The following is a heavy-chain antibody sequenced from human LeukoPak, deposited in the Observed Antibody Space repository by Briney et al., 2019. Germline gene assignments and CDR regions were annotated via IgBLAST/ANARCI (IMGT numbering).Heavy chain of an antibody. CDR1: GFTFSSYG. CDR3: AKAYEYNWNYGSGAFDI. Sequence: GRSLRLSCAASGFTFSSYGMHWVRQAPGKGLEWVAVISYDGSNKYYADSVKGRFTISRDNSKNTLYLQMNSLRAEDTAVYYCAKAYEYNWNYGSGAFDIWGQGTMVTVSS. V-gene: IGHV3-30*18. J-gene: IGHJ3*02. D-gene: IGHD1-7*01. CDR2: ISYDGSNK.